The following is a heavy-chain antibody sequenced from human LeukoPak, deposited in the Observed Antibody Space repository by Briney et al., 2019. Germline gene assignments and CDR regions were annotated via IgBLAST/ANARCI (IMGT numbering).Heavy chain of an antibody. CDR2: INPNSGGT. CDR3: ARGRRYCSSTSCYANFDY. D-gene: IGHD2-2*01. CDR1: GYTFTGYY. V-gene: IGHV1-2*02. Sequence: ASVEVSCKASGYTFTGYYMHWVRQAPGQGLEWMGWINPNSGGTNYAQKFQGRVTMTRDTSISTAYMELSRLRSDDTAVYYCARGRRYCSSTSCYANFDYWGQGTLVTVSS. J-gene: IGHJ4*02.